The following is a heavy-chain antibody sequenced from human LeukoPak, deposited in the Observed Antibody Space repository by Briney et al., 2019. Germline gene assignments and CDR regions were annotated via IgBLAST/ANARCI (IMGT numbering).Heavy chain of an antibody. J-gene: IGHJ4*02. CDR1: GYTFTDYF. D-gene: IGHD5-24*01. CDR3: ARDRTLEGPDY. CDR2: INSYSGDT. V-gene: IGHV1-2*02. Sequence: ASVKVSCKASGYTFTDYFIHWMRQAPGQGLEWMGWINSYSGDTESAPKFQGRVIMTRDTSISTVYMELSGLRSDDTAVYYCARDRTLEGPDYWGQGALVSVSS.